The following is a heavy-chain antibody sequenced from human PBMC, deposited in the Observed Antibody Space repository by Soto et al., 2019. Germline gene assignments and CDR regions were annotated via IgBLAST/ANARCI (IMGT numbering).Heavy chain of an antibody. V-gene: IGHV4-59*01. CDR2: IYYSGST. D-gene: IGHD4-17*01. CDR3: ARDDYGDYRFDY. CDR1: GGSISSYY. J-gene: IGHJ4*02. Sequence: SETLSLTFTVSGGSISSYYWSWIRQPPGKGLEWIGYIYYSGSTNYNPSLKSRVTISVDTSKNQFSLKLSSVTAADTAVYYCARDDYGDYRFDYWGQGTLVTVS.